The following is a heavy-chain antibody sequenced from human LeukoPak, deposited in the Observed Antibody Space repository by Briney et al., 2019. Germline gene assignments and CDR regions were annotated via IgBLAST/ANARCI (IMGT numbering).Heavy chain of an antibody. Sequence: GGSLRLSCAASGFTFSSYDMHWVRQATGKGLEWVSAIGTAGDTYHPGSVKGRFTISRENAKNSLYLQMNSLRAGDTAVYYCARGLTGYYRAGGYYYYGMDVWGQGTTVTVSS. V-gene: IGHV3-13*01. J-gene: IGHJ6*02. CDR1: GFTFSSYD. CDR3: ARGLTGYYRAGGYYYYGMDV. D-gene: IGHD3-9*01. CDR2: IGTAGDT.